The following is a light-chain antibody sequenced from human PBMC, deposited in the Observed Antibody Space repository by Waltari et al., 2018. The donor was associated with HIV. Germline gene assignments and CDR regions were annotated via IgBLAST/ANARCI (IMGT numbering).Light chain of an antibody. J-gene: IGLJ2*01. CDR3: QAWDGSTAK. CDR2: QNN. CDR1: NLGDKY. Sequence: SYELTQPLSVSVSPGQTASITCPGGNLGDKYISWDQQKPGKSHVLVIYQNNKWPSGMPERLSGSNSGNTATLTISGTQAMDEADYYCQAWDGSTAKFGGRTKLTVL. V-gene: IGLV3-1*01.